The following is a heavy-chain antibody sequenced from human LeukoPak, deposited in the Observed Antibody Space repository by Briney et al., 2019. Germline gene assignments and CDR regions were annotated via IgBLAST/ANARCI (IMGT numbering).Heavy chain of an antibody. J-gene: IGHJ3*01. CDR3: ANPPSRGHYGVTL. V-gene: IGHV3-30*18. CDR2: ISYDGSNK. Sequence: GGSLRLSCAASGFTFSSYGMHWVRQAPGKGLEWVAVISYDGSNKYYADSVKGRFTISRDNSKNTLYLQMNSLRAEDTAVYYCANPPSRGHYGVTLWGQGTMVTVSS. D-gene: IGHD4-17*01. CDR1: GFTFSSYG.